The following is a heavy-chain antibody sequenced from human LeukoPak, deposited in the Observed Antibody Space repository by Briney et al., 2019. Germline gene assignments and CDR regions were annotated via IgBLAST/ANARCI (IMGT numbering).Heavy chain of an antibody. V-gene: IGHV3-9*01. D-gene: IGHD6-25*01. CDR3: AKDGSGSGRREYFQH. CDR2: ISWNSGSI. CDR1: GFTFDDYA. Sequence: PGKSLRLSCAASGFTFDDYAMHWVRQAPGKGLEWASGISWNSGSIRYADSVKGRFTISRDNAKNSLYLQMNSLRAEDTVLYYCAKDGSGSGRREYFQHWGQGTLVTVSS. J-gene: IGHJ1*01.